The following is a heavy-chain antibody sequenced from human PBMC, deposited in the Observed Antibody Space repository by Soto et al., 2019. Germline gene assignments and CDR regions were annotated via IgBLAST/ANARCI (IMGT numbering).Heavy chain of an antibody. J-gene: IGHJ5*01. CDR2: INPRDGTT. V-gene: IGHV1-46*01. CDR1: GYTFTSYY. Sequence: GASVKVSCKASGYTFTSYYIHWVRQAPGQGLEWMGIINPRDGTTTYAQKFQDRVIMTTDSPTSTVYLELTSLRSDDTAVYYCARDRPPDSWGQGTLVTVSS. CDR3: ARDRPPDS.